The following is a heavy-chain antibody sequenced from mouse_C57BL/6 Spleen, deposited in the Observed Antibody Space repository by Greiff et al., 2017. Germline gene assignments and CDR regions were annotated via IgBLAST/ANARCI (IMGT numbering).Heavy chain of an antibody. CDR3: ARNAAYYSNYYYAMDY. D-gene: IGHD2-5*01. V-gene: IGHV1-22*01. CDR2: INPNNGGT. J-gene: IGHJ4*01. CDR1: GYTFTDYN. Sequence: EVQLQQSGPELVKPGASVKMSCKASGYTFTDYNMHWVKQSHGKSLEWIGYINPNNGGTSYNQKFKGKATLTVNKSSSTAYMELRSLTSEDSAVYYCARNAAYYSNYYYAMDYWGQGTSVTVSS.